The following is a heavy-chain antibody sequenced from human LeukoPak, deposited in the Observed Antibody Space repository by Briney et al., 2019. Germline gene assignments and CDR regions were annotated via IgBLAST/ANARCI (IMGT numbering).Heavy chain of an antibody. CDR1: GGSISSYY. Sequence: PSETLSLXCTVSGGSISSYYWSWIRQPPGKELEWIGYIYYSGSTNYNPSLKSRVTISVDTSKNQFSLKLSSVTAADTAVYYCARYVWGSYPTFEDYWGQGTLVTVSS. CDR3: ARYVWGSYPTFEDY. CDR2: IYYSGST. D-gene: IGHD3-16*02. V-gene: IGHV4-59*01. J-gene: IGHJ4*02.